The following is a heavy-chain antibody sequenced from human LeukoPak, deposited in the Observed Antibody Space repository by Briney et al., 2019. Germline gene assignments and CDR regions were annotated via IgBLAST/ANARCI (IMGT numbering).Heavy chain of an antibody. CDR2: INPNSGGT. D-gene: IGHD2-21*02. V-gene: IGHV1-2*02. Sequence: ASVKVSCKASGYTFTGLYVHWVRQAPGQGLEWMGWINPNSGGTRLAQKFQGRVTMTRETSITTAYMELTWLKSDDTAVYYCAREPPAYCGTDCYALGYWGQGTLVTVSS. J-gene: IGHJ4*02. CDR1: GYTFTGLY. CDR3: AREPPAYCGTDCYALGY.